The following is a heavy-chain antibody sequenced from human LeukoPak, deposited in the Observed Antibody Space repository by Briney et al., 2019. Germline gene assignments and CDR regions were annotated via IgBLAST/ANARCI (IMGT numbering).Heavy chain of an antibody. V-gene: IGHV1-58*01. CDR1: GFTFISSA. CDR2: IVVGSGNT. D-gene: IGHD3-22*01. J-gene: IGHJ4*02. Sequence: ASVKVSCKASGFTFISSAFHWVRQARGQRLEWIGRIVVGSGNTNFAQKFQKRVTMTRDMSTSSAYMELSSLRSEDTAVYYCAATLYYYEFSATGDLNFWGQGTLVTVSS. CDR3: AATLYYYEFSATGDLNF.